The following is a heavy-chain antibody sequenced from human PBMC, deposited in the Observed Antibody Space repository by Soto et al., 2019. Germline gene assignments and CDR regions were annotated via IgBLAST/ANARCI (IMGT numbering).Heavy chain of an antibody. V-gene: IGHV4-4*02. D-gene: IGHD6-6*01. J-gene: IGHJ4*02. CDR2: INHTGTT. Sequence: QVQLQESGPGLVKPSETLSLTCTVSGGSMSGTNFWNWVRQPPGKGLEWIGEINHTGTTNYNPSHXXRXXSSGDTSKNQFSLKLTSVTAADPAVYYCADPPASFWGQGLLVTVSS. CDR3: ADPPASF. CDR1: GGSMSGTNF.